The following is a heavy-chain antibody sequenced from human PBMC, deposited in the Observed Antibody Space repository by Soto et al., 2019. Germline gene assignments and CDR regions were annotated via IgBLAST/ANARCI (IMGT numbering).Heavy chain of an antibody. D-gene: IGHD3-22*01. CDR2: ISNDGTNK. J-gene: IGHJ3*02. Sequence: GGSLRLSCAASGFTFRTYNMHWFRQAPGKGPEWVALISNDGTNKNYADSVKGRFTISRDNSKNTLLLEVNSLRAEDTAMYYCVREHPDSSGHYAGLGSRAFDIWGQGTMVTVSS. CDR3: VREHPDSSGHYAGLGSRAFDI. V-gene: IGHV3-30-3*01. CDR1: GFTFRTYN.